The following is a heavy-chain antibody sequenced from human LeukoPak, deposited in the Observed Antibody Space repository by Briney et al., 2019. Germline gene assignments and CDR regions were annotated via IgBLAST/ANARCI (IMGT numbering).Heavy chain of an antibody. CDR1: GFSVSDHY. CDR2: ILISGEK. CDR3: AKELPPCSTIACALGY. V-gene: IGHV3-66*03. J-gene: IGHJ4*01. Sequence: GGSLRLSCAASGFSVSDHYMGSVRQARGRGLEWVSVILISGEKQYADSVKGRFTISTDNSKNTLYLQMNSLRSEDTGVYYCAKELPPCSTIACALGYWGQGTLVTVSS. D-gene: IGHD2-2*01.